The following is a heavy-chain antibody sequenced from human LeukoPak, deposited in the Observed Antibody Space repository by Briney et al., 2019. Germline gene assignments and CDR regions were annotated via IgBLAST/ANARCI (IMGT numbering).Heavy chain of an antibody. J-gene: IGHJ4*02. CDR2: ISGSGGST. V-gene: IGHV3-23*01. Sequence: GGSLRLSCAASGFTFSSYSMSWVRQAPGKGLEWVSAISGSGGSTYYADSVKGRFTISRDNSKNTLYLQMNSLRAEDTAVYYCAKLPTRYYDSSGYHPLGWGQGTLVTVSS. CDR1: GFTFSSYS. CDR3: AKLPTRYYDSSGYHPLG. D-gene: IGHD3-22*01.